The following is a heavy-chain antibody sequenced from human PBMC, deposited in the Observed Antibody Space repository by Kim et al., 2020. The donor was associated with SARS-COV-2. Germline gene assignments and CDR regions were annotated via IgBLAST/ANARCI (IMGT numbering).Heavy chain of an antibody. Sequence: GGSLRLSCAASGFTFSRFAMSWARQAPGKGLVWVSTISDSGARTHYADSVRGRFTISRDNSKSTLFLQMNNLRVEDTAVYYCDASDYWGQGSRVTVSS. CDR3: DASDY. CDR1: GFTFSRFA. J-gene: IGHJ4*02. CDR2: ISDSGART. V-gene: IGHV3-23*01.